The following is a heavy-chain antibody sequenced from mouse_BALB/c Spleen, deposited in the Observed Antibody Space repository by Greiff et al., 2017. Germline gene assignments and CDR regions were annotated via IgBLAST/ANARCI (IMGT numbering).Heavy chain of an antibody. D-gene: IGHD2-14*01. CDR1: GFSLTSYG. J-gene: IGHJ4*01. V-gene: IGHV2-9*02. Sequence: VQLQQSGPGLVAPSQSLSITCTVSGFSLTSYGVHWVRQPPGKGLEWLGVIWAGGSTNYNSALMSRLSISKDNSKSQVFLKMNSLQTDDTAMYYCARRYDPYYYAMDYWGQGTSVTVSS. CDR3: ARRYDPYYYAMDY. CDR2: IWAGGST.